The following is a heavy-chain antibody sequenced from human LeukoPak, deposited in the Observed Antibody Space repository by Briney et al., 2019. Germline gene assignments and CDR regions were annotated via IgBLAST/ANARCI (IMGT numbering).Heavy chain of an antibody. J-gene: IGHJ4*02. CDR1: GYTFTSYG. Sequence: ASVKVSCKASGYTFTSYGISWVRQAPTQGLEWMGWISAYNGNTNYAQKLQGRVTMTTDTSTSTAYMELRSLRCDDTAVYYCARGAPRYCSSTSCYESHFDYWGQGTLVTVSS. V-gene: IGHV1-18*01. D-gene: IGHD2-2*01. CDR3: ARGAPRYCSSTSCYESHFDY. CDR2: ISAYNGNT.